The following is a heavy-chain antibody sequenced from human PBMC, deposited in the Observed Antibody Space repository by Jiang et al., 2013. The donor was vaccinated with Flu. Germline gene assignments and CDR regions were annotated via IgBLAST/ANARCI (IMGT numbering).Heavy chain of an antibody. J-gene: IGHJ4*02. Sequence: TLMCTVSGFSLNNERMGVSWFRQPPGRALEWLAHIFSSAEKSYSTSLKNRLTISKDTSKSQVVLTMTNVDPVDTATYYCARTQYSSSCDYWGQGILVTVSS. V-gene: IGHV2-26*01. CDR2: IFSSAEK. CDR1: GFSLNNERMG. D-gene: IGHD6-13*01. CDR3: ARTQYSSSCDY.